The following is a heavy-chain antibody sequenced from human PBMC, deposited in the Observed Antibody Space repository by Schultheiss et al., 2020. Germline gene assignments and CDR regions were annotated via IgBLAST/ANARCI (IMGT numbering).Heavy chain of an antibody. CDR2: INPSGGST. J-gene: IGHJ4*02. CDR3: ARAHRVVVPAAEKGEFDY. D-gene: IGHD2-2*01. CDR1: GYTFTRYY. V-gene: IGHV1-46*01. Sequence: ASVKVSGKASGYTFTRYYMHWVRQAPGQGLEWMGIINPSGGSTSYAQKFQGRVTMTRDTSTSTVYMELSSLRSEDTAVYYCARAHRVVVPAAEKGEFDYWGRGTLVTVSS.